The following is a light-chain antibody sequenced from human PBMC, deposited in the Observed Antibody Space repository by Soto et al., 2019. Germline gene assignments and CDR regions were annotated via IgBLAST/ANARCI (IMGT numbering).Light chain of an antibody. V-gene: IGLV1-40*01. CDR1: SSNIGAGYD. CDR3: SSYTSSSVV. Sequence: QSVLTQPPSVSGAPGQMVTISCTGSSSNIGAGYDVYWYQQLPGTAPKLLIYGNSNRPSGVPDRFSGSKSGTSASLAITGLQAEDEADYYCSSYTSSSVVFGGGTKVTVL. CDR2: GNS. J-gene: IGLJ2*01.